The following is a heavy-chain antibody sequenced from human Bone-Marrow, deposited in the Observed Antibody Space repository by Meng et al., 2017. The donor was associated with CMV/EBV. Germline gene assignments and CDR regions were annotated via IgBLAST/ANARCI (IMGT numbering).Heavy chain of an antibody. V-gene: IGHV3-9*01. CDR2: ISWNSGSI. Sequence: GGSLTLSCAASGFTFDDYAMHWVRQAPGKGLEWVSGISWNSGSIGYADSVKGRFTISRDNAKDSLYLQMNSLRAEDTAVYYCAREPTDENDYWGQGTLVTVSS. CDR1: GFTFDDYA. D-gene: IGHD2-21*02. J-gene: IGHJ4*02. CDR3: AREPTDENDY.